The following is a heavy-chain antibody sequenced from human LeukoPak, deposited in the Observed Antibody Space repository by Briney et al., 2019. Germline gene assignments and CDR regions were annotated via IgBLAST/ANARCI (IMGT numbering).Heavy chain of an antibody. CDR3: ASLTSSHGDYGLSDHYLDV. CDR2: VYSSGHT. CDR1: GGAISSFY. J-gene: IGHJ6*03. Sequence: SETLSLTCTVSGGAISSFYGSWIRQPPGRGLEWIGYVYSSGHTNSDPSLKSRVTMSVDASKNQFSLRLSSVTPADTAVYYCASLTSSHGDYGLSDHYLDVWGKGTTVTVSS. D-gene: IGHD4-17*01. V-gene: IGHV4-59*01.